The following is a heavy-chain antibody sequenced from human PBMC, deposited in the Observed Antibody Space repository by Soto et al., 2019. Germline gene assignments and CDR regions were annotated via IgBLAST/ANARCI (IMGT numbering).Heavy chain of an antibody. CDR2: ISAYNGNT. CDR3: ARSIFGVVDYYYYYYMDV. Sequence: ASVKVSCKASGYTFTSYGISWVRQAPGQGLEWMGWISAYNGNTNYAQKLQGRVTMTTDTSTSTAYMELRSLRSDDTAVYYCARSIFGVVDYYYYYYMDVWGKGTTVTVSS. J-gene: IGHJ6*03. V-gene: IGHV1-18*01. D-gene: IGHD3-3*01. CDR1: GYTFTSYG.